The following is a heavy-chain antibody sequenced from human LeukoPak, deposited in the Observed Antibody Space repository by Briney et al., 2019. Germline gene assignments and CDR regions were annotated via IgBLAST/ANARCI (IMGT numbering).Heavy chain of an antibody. V-gene: IGHV3-21*01. Sequence: KTGGSLRLSCAASGFTFSRYSMTWVRQAPGKGLEWVSSFTSMSRTIYYADSVKGRFTISRDDAKESLYLQMNSLRADDTAIYYCARESPGIAATDKIDYWGQGALVTVSS. J-gene: IGHJ4*02. CDR1: GFTFSRYS. CDR2: FTSMSRTI. D-gene: IGHD6-13*01. CDR3: ARESPGIAATDKIDY.